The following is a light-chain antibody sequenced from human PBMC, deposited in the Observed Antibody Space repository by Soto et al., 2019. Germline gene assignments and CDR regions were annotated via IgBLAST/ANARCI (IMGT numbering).Light chain of an antibody. Sequence: DIQMTQSPSSLSASVGDRITITCRASQTIETYLSWYQVKPGKAPRLLIYAAANLQSGVPSRFTGSGSGTDFTLTINNLQPDDFAVYYCQQCFSIPPTFGHGTKVETK. V-gene: IGKV1-39*01. CDR3: QQCFSIPPT. CDR1: QTIETY. J-gene: IGKJ1*01. CDR2: AAA.